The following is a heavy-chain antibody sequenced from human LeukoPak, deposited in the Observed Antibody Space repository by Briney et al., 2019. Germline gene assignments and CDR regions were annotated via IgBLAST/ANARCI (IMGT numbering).Heavy chain of an antibody. J-gene: IGHJ4*02. CDR2: IRPIGTNT. Sequence: GGSLRLSCAASGFTFSSYSMNWVRQAPGKGLEYISVIRPIGTNTYYASSVKGRFTISRDDSRTTVYLQTSSLRAEDTAIYYCAKLAFYETSAPLRDIDFWGQGTLVTVSS. D-gene: IGHD1-14*01. V-gene: IGHV3-23*01. CDR1: GFTFSSYS. CDR3: AKLAFYETSAPLRDIDF.